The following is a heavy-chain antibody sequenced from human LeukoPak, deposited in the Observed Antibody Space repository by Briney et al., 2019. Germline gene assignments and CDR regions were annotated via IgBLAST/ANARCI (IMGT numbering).Heavy chain of an antibody. CDR2: IIGSGGTT. CDR3: AKGGKWDVTPFDY. D-gene: IGHD1-26*01. J-gene: IGHJ4*02. CDR1: GFTFSSYL. Sequence: GGSLRLSCAASGFTFSSYLMTWVRQAPGKGLEWVSAIIGSGGTTYYADSVKGRFTISRDNSKNTLYLQMNSLRAEDTAVYYCAKGGKWDVTPFDYWGQGTLVTVSS. V-gene: IGHV3-23*01.